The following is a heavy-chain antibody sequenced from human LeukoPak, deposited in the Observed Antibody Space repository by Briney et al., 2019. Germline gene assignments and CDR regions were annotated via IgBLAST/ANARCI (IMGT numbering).Heavy chain of an antibody. D-gene: IGHD3-22*01. CDR1: GFTFSSYS. V-gene: IGHV3-21*01. J-gene: IGHJ4*02. CDR3: ASSRYDSSGYYGIIGY. CDR2: ISRSSNYK. Sequence: GGSLRLSCAASGFTFSSYSMNWVRQAPGKGLEWVSSISRSSNYKYYADSVKGRFTISRDNAKNSLYLQMNSLRAEDTALYYCASSRYDSSGYYGIIGYWGQGTLVTISS.